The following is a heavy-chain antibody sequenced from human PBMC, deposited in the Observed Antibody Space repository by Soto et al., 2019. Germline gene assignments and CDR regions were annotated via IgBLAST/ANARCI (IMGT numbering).Heavy chain of an antibody. D-gene: IGHD2-8*02. CDR1: GYTFTSYG. Sequence: QVQLVQSGAEVKKPGASVKVSCKASGYTFTSYGISWVRQAPGQGLEWMGWISAYNGNTNYAQKLQGRVTMTTDTTPRKAYKELRSLQSDDTAVYYCAGDGGVQARFDPWGQGTLVTVSS. V-gene: IGHV1-18*01. J-gene: IGHJ5*02. CDR3: AGDGGVQARFDP. CDR2: ISAYNGNT.